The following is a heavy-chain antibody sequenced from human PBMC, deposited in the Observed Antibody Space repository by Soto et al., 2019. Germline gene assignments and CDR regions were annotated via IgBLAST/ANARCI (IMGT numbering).Heavy chain of an antibody. CDR1: GFTFSSYE. CDR2: ISSSGSTI. Sequence: QPGGSLRLSCAASGFTFSSYEMNWVRQAPGKGLEWVSYISSSGSTIYYADSVKGRFTISRDNAKNSLYLQMNSLRAEDTAVYYCARVVYDFWSGPKPIDYWGQGTLVTVSS. V-gene: IGHV3-48*03. D-gene: IGHD3-3*01. J-gene: IGHJ4*02. CDR3: ARVVYDFWSGPKPIDY.